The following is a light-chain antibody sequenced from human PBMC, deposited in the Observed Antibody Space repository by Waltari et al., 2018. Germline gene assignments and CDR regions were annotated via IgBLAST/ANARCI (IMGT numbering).Light chain of an antibody. V-gene: IGLV3-21*03. CDR1: RSKS. CDR2: DDS. CDR3: QVWDSSSDHWV. Sequence: SHVLTQSPSVSAAPGKTATLTCGGTRSKSVPWYPQRPGQAPVLVVSDDSDRPSGLPERFSGSNSGNTATLTISRVEAGDEADYYCQVWDSSSDHWVFGGGTTLTVL. J-gene: IGLJ3*02.